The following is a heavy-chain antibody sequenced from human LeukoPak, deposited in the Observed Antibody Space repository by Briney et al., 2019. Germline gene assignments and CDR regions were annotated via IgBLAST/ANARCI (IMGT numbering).Heavy chain of an antibody. V-gene: IGHV3-30*03. CDR3: ARVVSGYRHFDY. CDR1: GFTFSSYG. J-gene: IGHJ4*02. CDR2: ISYDGSNK. Sequence: PGGSLRLSCAASGFTFSSYGMHWVRQAPGKGLEWVAVISYDGSNKYYADSVKGRFTISRDTSKNTLYLQMNSLRVEDTAVYYCARVVSGYRHFDYWGQGTLVTVSS. D-gene: IGHD5-12*01.